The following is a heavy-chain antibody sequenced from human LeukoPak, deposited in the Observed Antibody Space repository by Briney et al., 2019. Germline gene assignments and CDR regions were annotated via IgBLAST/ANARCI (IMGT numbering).Heavy chain of an antibody. J-gene: IGHJ6*03. CDR1: GHTFTSYG. V-gene: IGHV1-18*01. CDR3: ARVKFNVVPAAIRRYYYYMDV. CDR2: ISAYNGNT. D-gene: IGHD2-2*01. Sequence: ASVKVSCKASGHTFTSYGISWVRQAPGQGLEWMGWISAYNGNTNYAQKLQGRVTMTTDTSTSTAYMELRSLRSDDTAVYYCARVKFNVVPAAIRRYYYYMDVWGKGTTVTVSS.